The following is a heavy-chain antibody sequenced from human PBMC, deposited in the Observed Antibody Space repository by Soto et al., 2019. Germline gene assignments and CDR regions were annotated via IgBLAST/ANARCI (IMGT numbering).Heavy chain of an antibody. V-gene: IGHV3-23*01. CDR1: GFTFGSYA. D-gene: IGHD2-21*01. Sequence: PGGSLRLSCAASGFTFGSYAMSWVRHAPGKGLEWVLSMNGGGGSTYYAESVQGRFTISRDNSKNTLYLQMNSLRVEDTAVYYCAKKSEIAVPRYYFDLWGQGTLVTVSS. CDR3: AKKSEIAVPRYYFDL. CDR2: MNGGGGST. J-gene: IGHJ4*02.